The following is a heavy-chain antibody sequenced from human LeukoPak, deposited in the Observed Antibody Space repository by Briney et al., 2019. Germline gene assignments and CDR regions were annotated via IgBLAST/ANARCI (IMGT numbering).Heavy chain of an antibody. J-gene: IGHJ4*02. CDR2: IWYDGSNK. Sequence: GGSLRLSCAASGFTFSSYGMYWVRQAPGKGLEWVAVIWYDGSNKYHADSVKGRFTISRDNPKNTLYLQMNSLRAEDTAVYYCANGFSIPLPSHYGDYQFDYWGQGTLVTVSS. D-gene: IGHD4-17*01. CDR3: ANGFSIPLPSHYGDYQFDY. V-gene: IGHV3-33*06. CDR1: GFTFSSYG.